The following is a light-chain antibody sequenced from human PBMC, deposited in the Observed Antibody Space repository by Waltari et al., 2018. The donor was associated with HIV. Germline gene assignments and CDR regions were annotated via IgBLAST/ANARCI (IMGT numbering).Light chain of an antibody. CDR1: RSDVGGYNY. CDR2: EVS. Sequence: QSALTQPASVSGSPGKSITISCTGSRSDVGGYNYVSWYQHHPGKAPKLVIYEVSNRPSGVSNRFSGYKSGNTASLTISGLQAEDEGDYYCSSYTSSSTWVFGGGTKLTVL. V-gene: IGLV2-14*01. J-gene: IGLJ3*02. CDR3: SSYTSSSTWV.